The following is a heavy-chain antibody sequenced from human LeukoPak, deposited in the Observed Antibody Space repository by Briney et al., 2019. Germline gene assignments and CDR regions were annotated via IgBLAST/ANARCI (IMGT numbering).Heavy chain of an antibody. CDR2: IYYSAST. V-gene: IGHV4-31*03. CDR3: AREGDRWAAVAGTIDY. CDR1: GGSISSGGYY. J-gene: IGHJ4*02. Sequence: SETLSLTCTVSGGSISSGGYYWSWIRQHPGKGLEWIGYIYYSASTYYNPSLKSRVTISVDTSKNQFSLKLSSVTAADTAVYYCAREGDRWAAVAGTIDYWGQGTLVTVSS. D-gene: IGHD6-19*01.